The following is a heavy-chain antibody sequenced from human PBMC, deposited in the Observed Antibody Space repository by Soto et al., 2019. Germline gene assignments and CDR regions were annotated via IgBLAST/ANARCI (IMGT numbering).Heavy chain of an antibody. CDR2: ISSSSSTI. CDR3: AREGPYYDILTGQYSHRGGMDV. D-gene: IGHD3-9*01. CDR1: GFTFSSYS. V-gene: IGHV3-48*01. J-gene: IGHJ6*02. Sequence: PGGSLRLSCAASGFTFSSYSMNWVRQAPGKGLEWVSYISSSSSTIYYADSVKGRFTISRDNAKNSLYLQMNSLRAEDTAVYYCAREGPYYDILTGQYSHRGGMDVWGQGTTVTVSS.